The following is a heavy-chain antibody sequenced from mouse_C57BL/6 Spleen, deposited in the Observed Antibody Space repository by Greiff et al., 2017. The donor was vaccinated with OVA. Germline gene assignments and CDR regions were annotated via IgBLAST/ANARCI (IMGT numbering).Heavy chain of an antibody. J-gene: IGHJ1*03. CDR2: IDPENGDT. CDR3: TGGITTVVATRYFDV. V-gene: IGHV14-4*01. CDR1: GFNIKDDY. D-gene: IGHD1-1*01. Sequence: EVQLQQSGAELVRPGASVKLSCTASGFNIKDDYMHWVKQRPEQGLEWIGWIDPENGDTEYASKFPGKATITADTSSNTAYLQLSSLTSEDTAVYYCTGGITTVVATRYFDVWGTGTTVTVSS.